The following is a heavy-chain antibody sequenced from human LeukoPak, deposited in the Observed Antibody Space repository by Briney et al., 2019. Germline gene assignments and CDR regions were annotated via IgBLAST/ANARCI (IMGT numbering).Heavy chain of an antibody. CDR3: AGPTLSGSYAY. Sequence: ASVTVSCKASGYTFTSYGISWVRQAPGQGLEWMGWISAYNGNTNYAQKLQGRVTMTTDTSTSTAYMELRSLRSDDTAVYYCAGPTLSGSYAYWGQGTLVTVSS. J-gene: IGHJ4*02. CDR1: GYTFTSYG. CDR2: ISAYNGNT. V-gene: IGHV1-18*01. D-gene: IGHD1-26*01.